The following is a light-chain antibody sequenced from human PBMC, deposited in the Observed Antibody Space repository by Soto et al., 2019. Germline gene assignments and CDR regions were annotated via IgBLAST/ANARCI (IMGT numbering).Light chain of an antibody. V-gene: IGKV3-15*01. Sequence: EIVMTQSPATLSVSPGERATLSCRASQTVSSNLAWYQQKPGQAPRLLIHGASTRATGVPARFSGSGSGTEFTLTITSLQSEYFAVYYCQQYHNWTPQYTFGQGTKLQIK. CDR3: QQYHNWTPQYT. CDR1: QTVSSN. J-gene: IGKJ2*01. CDR2: GAS.